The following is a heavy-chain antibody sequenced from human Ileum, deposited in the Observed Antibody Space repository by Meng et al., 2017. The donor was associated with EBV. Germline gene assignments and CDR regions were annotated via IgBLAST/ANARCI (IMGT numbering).Heavy chain of an antibody. CDR1: GDSISSNNW. Sequence: VPRQESGPGLVKPSGTLSLTCAVSGDSISSNNWWSWVRQPPGKGLEWIGEIYHSGSTNYNPSFKSRVTMSVDKSKNQISLNLSSVTAADTAVYYCASGRDYAWHSWGRGTLVTVSS. V-gene: IGHV4-4*02. CDR3: ASGRDYAWHS. D-gene: IGHD4-17*01. CDR2: IYHSGST. J-gene: IGHJ4*02.